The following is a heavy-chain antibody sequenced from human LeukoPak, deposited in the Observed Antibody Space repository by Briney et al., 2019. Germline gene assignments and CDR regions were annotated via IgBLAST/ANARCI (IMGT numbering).Heavy chain of an antibody. V-gene: IGHV3-64D*06. CDR2: ISSNGGST. J-gene: IGHJ4*02. CDR1: GFTFSSYA. Sequence: PGGSLRLSCSASGFTFSSYAMHRVRQAPGKGLEYVSAISSNGGSTYYADSVKGRFTISRDNSKNTLYLQMCSLRAEDTAVYYCVKGGQQLALHGNYFDYWGQGTLVTVSS. CDR3: VKGGQQLALHGNYFDY. D-gene: IGHD6-13*01.